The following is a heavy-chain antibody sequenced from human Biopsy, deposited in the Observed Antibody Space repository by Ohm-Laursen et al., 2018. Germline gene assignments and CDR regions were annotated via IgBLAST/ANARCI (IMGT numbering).Heavy chain of an antibody. J-gene: IGHJ2*01. V-gene: IGHV4-59*08. CDR3: ARNRVDVVKVTTIGWNCDL. Sequence: SDTLSLTCTVSGDTISTYYWNWIRQTPGKGLEWIGYIHYTGHIRINPSLNSRATISVDTSKDHFSLKLSSLTAADTAIYYCARNRVDVVKVTTIGWNCDLWGRGTLVTVS. CDR2: IHYTGHI. CDR1: GDTISTYY. D-gene: IGHD5-12*01.